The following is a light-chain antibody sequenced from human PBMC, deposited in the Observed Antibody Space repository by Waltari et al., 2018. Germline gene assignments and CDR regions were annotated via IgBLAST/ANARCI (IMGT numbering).Light chain of an antibody. CDR1: SSDVGRYNC. Sequence: QSALTQPPSASGSPGQSVTIPCTGTSSDVGRYNCVSWFQQHPGKAPKLMIYEVSKRPSGVLVRFSGSKARNTAALTVSGLQAEYEADYYCSSYAASNNFVFGTGTKVTVL. J-gene: IGLJ1*01. CDR3: SSYAASNNFV. CDR2: EVS. V-gene: IGLV2-8*01.